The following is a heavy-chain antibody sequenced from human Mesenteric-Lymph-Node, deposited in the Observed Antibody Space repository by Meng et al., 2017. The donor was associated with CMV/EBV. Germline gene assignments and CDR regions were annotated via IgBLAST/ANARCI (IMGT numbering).Heavy chain of an antibody. Sequence: SETLSLTCTVSGGSISSSSHYWGWIRQPPEKGLEWIGSIYYSGSTYYSPSLNSRVTISVDTSKSQFSLKLNSVTAADTAVYYCARGHRITMIVVVIRPRGAFDIWGQGTMVTVSS. CDR3: ARGHRITMIVVVIRPRGAFDI. J-gene: IGHJ3*02. D-gene: IGHD3-22*01. CDR1: GGSISSSSHY. CDR2: IYYSGST. V-gene: IGHV4-39*07.